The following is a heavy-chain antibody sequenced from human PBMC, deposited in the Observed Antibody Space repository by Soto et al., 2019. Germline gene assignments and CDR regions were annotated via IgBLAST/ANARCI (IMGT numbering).Heavy chain of an antibody. D-gene: IGHD3-16*01. Sequence: GGSLRLSCAASGFTFSSYAMHWVRQAPGKGLEWVVVISYDGSNKYYADSVKGRFTISRDNSKNTLYLQMNSLRAEDTAVYYCARDVGSGGEYFQHWGQGTLVTVSS. V-gene: IGHV3-30*04. CDR2: ISYDGSNK. CDR3: ARDVGSGGEYFQH. J-gene: IGHJ1*01. CDR1: GFTFSSYA.